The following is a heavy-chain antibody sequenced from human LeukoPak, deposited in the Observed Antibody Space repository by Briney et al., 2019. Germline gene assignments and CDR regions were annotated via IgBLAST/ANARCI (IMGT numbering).Heavy chain of an antibody. V-gene: IGHV3-23*01. Sequence: GGSLRLSCAASGFTFSSYAVSWVRQAPGKGLEWVCSISNTGGFTYHADSMKGRFTISRDNSKNTLFLQMKSLRGDDTAVYYCATGGSMAHEGIHSWGQGTLVIVSS. CDR3: ATGGSMAHEGIHS. CDR2: ISNTGGFT. D-gene: IGHD2/OR15-2a*01. J-gene: IGHJ4*02. CDR1: GFTFSSYA.